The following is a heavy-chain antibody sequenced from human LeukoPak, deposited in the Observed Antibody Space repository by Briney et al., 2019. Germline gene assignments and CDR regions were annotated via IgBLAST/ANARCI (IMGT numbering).Heavy chain of an antibody. V-gene: IGHV3-9*01. D-gene: IGHD1-14*01. Sequence: GGSLRLSCAASGFTFDDYAMHWVRQAPGKGLEWVSGISWNSGSIGYADSVKGRFTISRDNAKNSLYLQMNSLRAEDTAVYYCAREYNRQSFDYWGQGTLVTVSS. CDR3: AREYNRQSFDY. J-gene: IGHJ4*02. CDR2: ISWNSGSI. CDR1: GFTFDDYA.